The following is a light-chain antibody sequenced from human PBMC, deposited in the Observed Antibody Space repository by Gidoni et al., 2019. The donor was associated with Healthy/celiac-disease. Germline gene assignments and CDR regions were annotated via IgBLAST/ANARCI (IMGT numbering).Light chain of an antibody. V-gene: IGLV2-14*01. CDR3: SSYTSSSTWV. CDR2: EVS. J-gene: IGLJ3*02. CDR1: SSDVGGYNY. Sequence: QSALTQPASVSGYPGQSITIPCTGTSSDVGGYNYVSWYQQHPGKAPKLMIYEVSNRPSGVPDRFSGSQSGNTASLTISGLQAEDEAGYYCSSYTSSSTWVFGGGTKLTVL.